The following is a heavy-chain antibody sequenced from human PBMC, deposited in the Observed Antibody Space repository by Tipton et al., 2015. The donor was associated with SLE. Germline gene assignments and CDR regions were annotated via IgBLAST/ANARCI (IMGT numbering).Heavy chain of an antibody. CDR3: AKGAYDFGGGYYTGDWYFAL. D-gene: IGHD3-3*01. CDR2: IWYDGSNK. Sequence: SLRLSCAASGFTFSNYGMHWVRQAPGKGLEWVAVIWYDGSNKYYADSVKGRFTISRDNSKNTLYLQMNSLRAEDTAVYYCAKGAYDFGGGYYTGDWYFALWGRGPLVTASS. CDR1: GFTFSNYG. V-gene: IGHV3-30*18. J-gene: IGHJ2*01.